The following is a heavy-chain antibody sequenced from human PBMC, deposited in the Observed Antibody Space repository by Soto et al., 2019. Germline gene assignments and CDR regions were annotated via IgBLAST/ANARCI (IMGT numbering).Heavy chain of an antibody. D-gene: IGHD1-1*01. J-gene: IGHJ4*02. CDR2: INHSGST. V-gene: IGHV4-34*01. Sequence: SSSXSLTCSFYVVSFIGYYVTGIRHPPGKGLEWIGEINHSGSTNYNPSLKSRVIISLDPSQNQFYLKLSSVTAADTAVSYCARGRYSEISKHFEYWGQGTLVTVYS. CDR1: VVSFIGYY. CDR3: ARGRYSEISKHFEY.